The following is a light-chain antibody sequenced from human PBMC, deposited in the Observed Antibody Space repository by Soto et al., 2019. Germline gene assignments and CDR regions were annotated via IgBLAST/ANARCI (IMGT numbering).Light chain of an antibody. CDR1: QSVSSN. CDR2: GAS. Sequence: EIVLTQSPGTLSLSPGERATLSCRASQSVSSNYLAWYQQKPGQAPRLLIYGASTRATGIPARFSGSGSGTEFTLTISSLQSEDFAVYFCQQYNIWPQTFGQGTKGDIK. CDR3: QQYNIWPQT. J-gene: IGKJ1*01. V-gene: IGKV3-15*01.